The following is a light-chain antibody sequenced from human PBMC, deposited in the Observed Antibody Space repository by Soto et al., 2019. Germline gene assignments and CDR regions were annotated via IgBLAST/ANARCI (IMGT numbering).Light chain of an antibody. CDR3: QQYCATPWT. J-gene: IGKJ1*01. CDR2: WAS. V-gene: IGKV4-1*01. Sequence: DIMMTQSPDSLAVSLGERATINCESSQSVLYSSTNQNCLAWYQQKPGQPPKLLIYWASTRESGVPDRFSGSGSVTDFTLTISSLQAEDVAVYYCQQYCATPWTFGQGTKVEIK. CDR1: QSVLYSSTNQNC.